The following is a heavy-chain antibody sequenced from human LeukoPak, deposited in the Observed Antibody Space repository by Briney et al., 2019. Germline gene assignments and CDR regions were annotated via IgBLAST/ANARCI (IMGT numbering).Heavy chain of an antibody. V-gene: IGHV3-21*01. CDR2: ISSKSRYI. Sequence: PGGSLRLSCAASGFTFSNFGMNWVRQAPGKGLEWVSSISSKSRYIYYADSVKGRFTISRDNAKNSLYLQMNSLRAEDSAVYFCTRQYYDFWSGFYTADYYFDYWGQGTLVTVSS. CDR1: GFTFSNFG. J-gene: IGHJ4*02. D-gene: IGHD3-3*01. CDR3: TRQYYDFWSGFYTADYYFDY.